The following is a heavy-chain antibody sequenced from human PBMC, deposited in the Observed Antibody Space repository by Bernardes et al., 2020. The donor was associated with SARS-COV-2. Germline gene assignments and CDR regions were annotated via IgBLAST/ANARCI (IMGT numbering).Heavy chain of an antibody. CDR3: ARDQEASGYYY. CDR1: GFTFSSYW. CDR2: INQDGSEK. J-gene: IGHJ4*02. D-gene: IGHD3-3*01. Sequence: GSLRLSCAASGFTFSSYWMSWVRQAPGKGLEWVANINQDGSEKNYVDSVKGRFTISRDNAKNSLYLQMNSLRAEDTAVYYCARDQEASGYYYWGQGTLVTVSS. V-gene: IGHV3-7*01.